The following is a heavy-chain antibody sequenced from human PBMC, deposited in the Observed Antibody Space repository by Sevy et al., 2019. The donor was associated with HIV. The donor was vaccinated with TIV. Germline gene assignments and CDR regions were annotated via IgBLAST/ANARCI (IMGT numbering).Heavy chain of an antibody. CDR1: GFTFSNYW. D-gene: IGHD1-7*01. CDR3: VREQITGAKPDYFDY. V-gene: IGHV3-7*01. Sequence: GGSLRLSCAVSGFTFSNYWMSWVRQAPGKGLECVANINQDGGEKYYLDSVKGRFFVSIANAKNSLYMQMDRLRAEDTAVYYSVREQITGAKPDYFDYWGQGTLVTVSS. J-gene: IGHJ4*02. CDR2: INQDGGEK.